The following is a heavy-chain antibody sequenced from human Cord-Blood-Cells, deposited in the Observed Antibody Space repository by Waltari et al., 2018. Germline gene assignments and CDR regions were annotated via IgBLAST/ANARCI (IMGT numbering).Heavy chain of an antibody. D-gene: IGHD6-6*01. CDR3: ARDKQAARDAFDI. Sequence: EVHLVESGGGLVQPGGSLRLYCSPSGFPFHSYSMRWCSQAPGKGLGGVANIKQDGSEKYYGDSVKGRFTISRDNAKNALYLQMNSLRAEDTAVYYCARDKQAARDAFDIWGQGTMVTVSS. V-gene: IGHV3-7*01. J-gene: IGHJ3*02. CDR1: GFPFHSYS. CDR2: IKQDGSEK.